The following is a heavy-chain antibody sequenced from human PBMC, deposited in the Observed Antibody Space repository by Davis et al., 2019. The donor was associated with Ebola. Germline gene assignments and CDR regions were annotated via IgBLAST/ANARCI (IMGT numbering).Heavy chain of an antibody. D-gene: IGHD2-2*01. J-gene: IGHJ6*04. V-gene: IGHV4-61*01. CDR1: GGSISSSSYY. CDR2: IYYSGST. Sequence: SETLSLTCTVSGGSISSSSYYWGWIRQPPGKGLEWIGYIYYSGSTNYNPSLKSRVTISVDTSKNQFSLKLSSVTAADTAVYYCAREDYCSSTSCLFYYYYGMDVWGKGTTVTVSS. CDR3: AREDYCSSTSCLFYYYYGMDV.